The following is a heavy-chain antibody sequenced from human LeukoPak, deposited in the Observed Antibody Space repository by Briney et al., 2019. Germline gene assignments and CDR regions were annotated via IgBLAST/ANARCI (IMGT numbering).Heavy chain of an antibody. CDR1: GGSISSGGYY. J-gene: IGHJ4*02. V-gene: IGHV4-31*03. CDR3: ARGIPTPRYSSGWSHLYYFDY. D-gene: IGHD6-19*01. Sequence: SETLSLTCTVSGGSISSGGYYWSWIRQHPGKGLEWIGEINHSGSTNYNPSLKSRVTISVDTSKNQFSLKLSSVTAADTAVYYCARGIPTPRYSSGWSHLYYFDYWGQGTLVTVSS. CDR2: INHSGST.